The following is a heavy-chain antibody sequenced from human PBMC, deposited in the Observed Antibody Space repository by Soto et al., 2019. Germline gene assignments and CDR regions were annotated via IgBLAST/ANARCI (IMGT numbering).Heavy chain of an antibody. CDR3: VAPGDVCSVYRYGMDV. CDR2: ISGSGGST. D-gene: IGHD7-27*01. Sequence: GGSLRLSCAASGFTFSGYAMSWVRQAPGKGLEWVSAISGSGGSTYYADSVKGRFTISRDNSKNTLYLQMNSLRAEDTAVYYCVAPGDVCSVYRYGMDVWGQGTTVTVSS. J-gene: IGHJ6*02. CDR1: GFTFSGYA. V-gene: IGHV3-23*01.